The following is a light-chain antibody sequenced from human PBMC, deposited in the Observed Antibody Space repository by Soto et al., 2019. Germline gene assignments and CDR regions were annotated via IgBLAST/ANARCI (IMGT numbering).Light chain of an antibody. CDR3: QHYHNLPPFT. Sequence: DIQMTQSPSSLSASVGGRVSITCQASQDIRTSLSWFQQKPGRAPKLLIYGASNMETGVQSRLRGSGSWTDFTFTISSLQPEDIATYYCQHYHNLPPFTFGPGTKVDIK. V-gene: IGKV1-33*01. CDR2: GAS. J-gene: IGKJ3*01. CDR1: QDIRTS.